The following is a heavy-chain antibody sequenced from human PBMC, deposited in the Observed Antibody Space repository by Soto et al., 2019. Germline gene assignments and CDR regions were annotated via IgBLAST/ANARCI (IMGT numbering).Heavy chain of an antibody. V-gene: IGHV1-69*06. CDR3: ASGSAMGADH. CDR2: IIPLFGTG. D-gene: IGHD5-18*01. CDR1: GVTSSTHT. J-gene: IGHJ5*02. Sequence: SVKVSCKASGVTSSTHTITWVRQAPGQGLEWMGGIIPLFGTGHKAQKFQGRITIIADKSTSTAYMELSSLRSEDTAVYFCASGSAMGADHWGQGTLVTVST.